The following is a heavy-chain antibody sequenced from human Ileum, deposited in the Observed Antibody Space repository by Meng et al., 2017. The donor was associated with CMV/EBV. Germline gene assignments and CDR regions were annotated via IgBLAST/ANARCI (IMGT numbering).Heavy chain of an antibody. V-gene: IGHV1-46*01. CDR3: ARHDSSDAFDI. D-gene: IGHD6-13*01. CDR2: INPSGGST. J-gene: IGHJ3*02. CDR1: GYTFTSYY. Sequence: SNASGYTFTSYYMHWVRQAPGQGLEWMGIINPSGGSTSYAQKFQGRVTMTRDTSTSTVYMELSSLRAEDTAVYYCARHDSSDAFDIWGQGTMVTVSS.